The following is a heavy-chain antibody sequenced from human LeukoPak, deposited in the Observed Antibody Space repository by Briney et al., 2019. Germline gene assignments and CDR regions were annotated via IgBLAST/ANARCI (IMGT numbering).Heavy chain of an antibody. Sequence: ASVKVSCKASGYTFTSYYMHWVRQAPGQGLEWMGIINPSGGSTSYAQKFQGRVTMTRDMSTSTGYMELSSLRSEDTAVYYCARDGGSWYSFDYWGQGTLVTVSS. CDR2: INPSGGST. D-gene: IGHD6-13*01. CDR3: ARDGGSWYSFDY. CDR1: GYTFTSYY. J-gene: IGHJ4*02. V-gene: IGHV1-46*01.